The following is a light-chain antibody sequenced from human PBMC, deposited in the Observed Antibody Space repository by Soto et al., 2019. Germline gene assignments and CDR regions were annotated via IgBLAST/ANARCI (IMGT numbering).Light chain of an antibody. CDR1: SSDVGGYNY. CDR3: SSYAGGDNYVV. V-gene: IGLV2-8*01. CDR2: EVN. J-gene: IGLJ2*01. Sequence: QSALTQPPSASGSPGQSVTISCTGTSSDVGGYNYVSWYQQHPGEAPKLIIYEVNKRPSGVPARFSGSKSGNTASLTVSGLQAEDEADYYCSSYAGGDNYVVFGGGTQLTVL.